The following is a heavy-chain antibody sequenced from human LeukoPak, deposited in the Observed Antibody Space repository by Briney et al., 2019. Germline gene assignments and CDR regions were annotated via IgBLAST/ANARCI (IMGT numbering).Heavy chain of an antibody. CDR1: GGSIKNYY. Sequence: PSETLSLTCSVSGGSIKNYYWSWIRQPPGKGLEWLGNIYFGGTTDYNSSLKSRLTISVDTFKNQLSLNLQSVTAADTATYYCARHRSDTGGTNGVNWFDPWGQGTLVTVSS. CDR2: IYFGGTT. V-gene: IGHV4-59*01. J-gene: IGHJ5*02. D-gene: IGHD4-23*01. CDR3: ARHRSDTGGTNGVNWFDP.